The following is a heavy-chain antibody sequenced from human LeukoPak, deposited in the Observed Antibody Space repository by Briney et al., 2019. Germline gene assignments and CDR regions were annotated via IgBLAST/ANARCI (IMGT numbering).Heavy chain of an antibody. CDR3: ARGSGNWGNAFDI. CDR1: GYTFTGYY. D-gene: IGHD7-27*01. J-gene: IGHJ3*02. V-gene: IGHV1-8*01. CDR2: MNPNSGNT. Sequence: ASVKVSCKASGYTFTGYYMHWVRQAPGQGLEWMGWMNPNSGNTGYAQKFQGRVTMTRNTSISTAYMELSSLRSEDTAVYYCARGSGNWGNAFDIWGQGTMVTVSS.